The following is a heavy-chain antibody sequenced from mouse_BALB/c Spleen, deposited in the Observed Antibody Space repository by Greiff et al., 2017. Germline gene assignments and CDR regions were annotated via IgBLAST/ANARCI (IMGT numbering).Heavy chain of an antibody. CDR1: GFTFSSYA. J-gene: IGHJ4*01. Sequence: DVMLVESGGGLVKPGGSLKLSCAASGFTFSSYAMSWVRQTPEKRLEWVASISSGGSTYYPDSVKGRFTISRDNARNILYLQMSSLRSEDTAMYYCARIITTDYYAMDYWGQGTSVTVSS. V-gene: IGHV5-6-5*01. CDR3: ARIITTDYYAMDY. CDR2: ISSGGST. D-gene: IGHD1-1*01.